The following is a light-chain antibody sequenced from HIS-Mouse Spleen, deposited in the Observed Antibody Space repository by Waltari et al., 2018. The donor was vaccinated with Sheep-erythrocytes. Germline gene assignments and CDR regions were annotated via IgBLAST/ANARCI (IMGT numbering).Light chain of an antibody. V-gene: IGKV2-28*01. J-gene: IGKJ3*01. CDR1: KSLLHSNGYNY. CDR3: MQALQTPIFT. Sequence: DIVMTQSPLSLPVTPGEPGSISCRSSKSLLHSNGYNYLDWYLQKPGQSPQLLIYLGSNRASGVPDRFSGSGSGTDFTLKISRVEAEDVGVYYCMQALQTPIFTFGPGTKVDIK. CDR2: LGS.